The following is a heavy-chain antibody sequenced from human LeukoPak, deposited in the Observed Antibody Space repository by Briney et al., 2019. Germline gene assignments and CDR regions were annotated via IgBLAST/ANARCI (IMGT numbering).Heavy chain of an antibody. V-gene: IGHV3-30*02. CDR2: IRNDGSNK. J-gene: IGHJ3*02. D-gene: IGHD6-6*01. CDR1: GFTFSSYG. Sequence: GGSLRLSCAAPGFTFSSYGMHWVRQAPGKGLEWVAFIRNDGSNKYYADSVKGRFTISRDNSKNTLYLQMNSLRAEDTAVYYCARVASLSDAFDIWGQGTMVTVSS. CDR3: ARVASLSDAFDI.